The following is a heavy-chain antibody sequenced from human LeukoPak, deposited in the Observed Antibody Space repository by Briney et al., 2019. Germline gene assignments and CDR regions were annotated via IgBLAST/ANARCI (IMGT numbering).Heavy chain of an antibody. V-gene: IGHV4-59*01. CDR2: IYYSGST. J-gene: IGHJ4*02. Sequence: PSETLSLTCTVSGGSISSYYWSWIRQPPGKGLEWIGYIYYSGSTNYNPSLKSRVTISVDTSKNQFSLKLSSVTAADTAVYYCASYDSSGSLDYWGQGTLVTVSS. CDR1: GGSISSYY. D-gene: IGHD3-22*01. CDR3: ASYDSSGSLDY.